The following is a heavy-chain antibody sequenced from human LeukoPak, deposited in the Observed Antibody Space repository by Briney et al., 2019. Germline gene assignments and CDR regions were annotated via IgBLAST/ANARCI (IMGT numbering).Heavy chain of an antibody. V-gene: IGHV3-11*01. J-gene: IGHJ4*02. Sequence: GGSLRLSCAASRFTFSDYYMTWIRQAPGKGLEWISYISTSGSKIFYADSVKGRFAISRDNAKNSLYLQMNGLRAEDTAIYFCARISSSGHYFDFWGQGTLVTVSS. CDR2: ISTSGSKI. CDR3: ARISSSGHYFDF. CDR1: RFTFSDYY. D-gene: IGHD6-6*01.